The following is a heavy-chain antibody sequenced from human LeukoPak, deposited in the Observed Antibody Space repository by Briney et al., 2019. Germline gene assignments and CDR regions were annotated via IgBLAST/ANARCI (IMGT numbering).Heavy chain of an antibody. CDR2: IYYSGST. V-gene: IGHV4-59*01. Sequence: SETLSLTCTVSGGSISSYYWSWIRQPPGKGLEWIGYIYYSGSTNYNPSLKSRVTISVDTSKNQFSLKLSSVTAADTAVYYCARGMHRGDIVVVPAAMGFGAFDIWGQGTMVTVSS. CDR1: GGSISSYY. CDR3: ARGMHRGDIVVVPAAMGFGAFDI. D-gene: IGHD2-2*01. J-gene: IGHJ3*02.